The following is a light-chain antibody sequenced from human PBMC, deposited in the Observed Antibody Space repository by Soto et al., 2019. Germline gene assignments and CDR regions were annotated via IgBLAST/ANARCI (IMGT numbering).Light chain of an antibody. CDR3: GTWDGSLSAVV. CDR1: SSNIDFNY. Sequence: QSVLTQPPSVSAAPGQKVTISCSGSSSNIDFNYVSWYQHLPGTAPKRLIYDNNKRPSGIPDRFSGSKSGTSATLGITGLQTGDEADYYCGTWDGSLSAVVFGGGTKLTVL. CDR2: DNN. J-gene: IGLJ2*01. V-gene: IGLV1-51*01.